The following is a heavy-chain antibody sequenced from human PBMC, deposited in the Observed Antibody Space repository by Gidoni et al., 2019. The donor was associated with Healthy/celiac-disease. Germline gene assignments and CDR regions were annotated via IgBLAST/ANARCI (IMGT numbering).Heavy chain of an antibody. D-gene: IGHD3-10*01. J-gene: IGHJ6*03. CDR1: GFTFSSNG. V-gene: IGHV3-33*01. CDR3: ARGNMVRGVIDYYYYMDV. Sequence: QVQLVESGGGVVQPGRSLRLSCAASGFTFSSNGMHWVRQAPGKGLEWVEVIWYYGSNKYYADSVKGRFTISRDNSKNTLYLQMNSLRAEDTAVYYCARGNMVRGVIDYYYYMDVWGKGTTVTVSS. CDR2: IWYYGSNK.